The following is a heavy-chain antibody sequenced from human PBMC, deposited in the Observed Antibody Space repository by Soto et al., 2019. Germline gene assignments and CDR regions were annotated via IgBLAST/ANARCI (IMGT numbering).Heavy chain of an antibody. J-gene: IGHJ4*02. D-gene: IGHD3-10*01. V-gene: IGHV4-31*03. Sequence: QVQLQESGPGLVKPSQTLSLTCSVSGDSISRYGFYWSWIRQCPGKGLEWIGYISYSGNPYFNPSLRSRATISIDTSKNQFSLRLSSVTAADTAVYYCATRGITLYHFDSWGQGTLVTVSS. CDR1: GDSISRYGFY. CDR3: ATRGITLYHFDS. CDR2: ISYSGNP.